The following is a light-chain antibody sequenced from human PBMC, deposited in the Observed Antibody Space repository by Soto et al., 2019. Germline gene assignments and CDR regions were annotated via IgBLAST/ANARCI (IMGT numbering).Light chain of an antibody. Sequence: EIVLTPPPGTLSLSPWERVTLSVSAGHSISSNYLAWYQQKPGQAPRLLISGASSRATGIPDRFSGSGSGTEFSLTISRLEPEDFAVYYCHQYGISPFGGGTKVDIK. J-gene: IGKJ4*01. CDR3: HQYGISP. CDR1: HSISSNY. V-gene: IGKV3-20*01. CDR2: GAS.